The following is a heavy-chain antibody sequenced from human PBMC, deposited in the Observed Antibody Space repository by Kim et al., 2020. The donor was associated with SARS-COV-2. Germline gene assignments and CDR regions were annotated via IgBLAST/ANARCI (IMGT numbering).Heavy chain of an antibody. J-gene: IGHJ4*02. Sequence: RFQGRVTITADESTRTAYMELNRLTSEDTAMYYCARVGVVLNGEAYFDYWGQGTLVTVSS. D-gene: IGHD7-27*01. V-gene: IGHV1-69*01. CDR3: ARVGVVLNGEAYFDY.